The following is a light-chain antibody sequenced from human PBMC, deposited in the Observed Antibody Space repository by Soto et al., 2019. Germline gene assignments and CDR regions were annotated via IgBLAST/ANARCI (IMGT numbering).Light chain of an antibody. CDR2: AAS. CDR3: QQYGSSVRT. Sequence: EIVLTQSPGTLSLSPGERATLSCRAGQSVNSNYLAWYQQRPGQAPRLLIYAASNRVTGIPDRFSGSGSGTVFTLHISRLEPEDFAVYYCQQYGSSVRTFGQGTKV. V-gene: IGKV3-20*01. CDR1: QSVNSNY. J-gene: IGKJ1*01.